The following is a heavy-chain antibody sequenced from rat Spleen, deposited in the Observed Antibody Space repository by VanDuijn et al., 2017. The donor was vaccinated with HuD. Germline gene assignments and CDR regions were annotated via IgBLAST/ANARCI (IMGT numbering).Heavy chain of an antibody. Sequence: EVQLLESGPGLVKPSQSLSLTCSVTGHAITSSYRWNWIRKFPGNKLEWMGYINSAGSTNYNPSLKSQISISRDTSKNQFFLQVDSVTTEDTATYYCARSEGTHYYLPFADWGQGTLVTVSS. D-gene: IGHD1-6*01. J-gene: IGHJ3*01. V-gene: IGHV3-3*01. CDR1: GHAITSSYR. CDR2: INSAGST. CDR3: ARSEGTHYYLPFAD.